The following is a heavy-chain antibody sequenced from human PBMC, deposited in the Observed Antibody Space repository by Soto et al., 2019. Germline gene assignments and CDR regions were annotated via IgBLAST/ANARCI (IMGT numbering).Heavy chain of an antibody. Sequence: ASVKLSFKASAHTFTSYGIIWLRQARRQGLEWMGWISAYNGNTNYAQKLQGRVTMTTDTSTSTAYMELSSLRSDDTAVYYCERGYCSGGSCYFDYWGQGTLVTVSS. CDR1: AHTFTSYG. CDR3: ERGYCSGGSCYFDY. J-gene: IGHJ4*02. V-gene: IGHV1-18*04. D-gene: IGHD2-15*01. CDR2: ISAYNGNT.